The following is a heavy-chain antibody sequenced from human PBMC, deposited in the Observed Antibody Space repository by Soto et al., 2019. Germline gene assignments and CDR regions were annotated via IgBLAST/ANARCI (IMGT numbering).Heavy chain of an antibody. Sequence: QVQLQESGPGLVKPSGTLSLTRAVSGGSISSSNWWSWVRQPPGKGLEWIGEIYHSGGTHYNSSLKRRVTISVDKSKNQFSLKLSSVTAADTAVYYCARGGGERGYRSWGQGTLVTVSS. D-gene: IGHD5-12*01. CDR1: GGSISSSNW. J-gene: IGHJ4*02. V-gene: IGHV4-4*02. CDR3: ARGGGERGYRS. CDR2: IYHSGGT.